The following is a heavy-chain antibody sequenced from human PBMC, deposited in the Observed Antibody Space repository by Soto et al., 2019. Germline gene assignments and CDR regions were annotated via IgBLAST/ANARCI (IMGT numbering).Heavy chain of an antibody. V-gene: IGHV3-33*01. Sequence: QVQLVESGGGVVQPGRSLRLSCAASGFTFSNYGMHWVRQAPGTGLEWVAVIWYDGSNKYYADSVKGQFTVTRDNSKNTLDRQVNSLRAEDTDVYYCAREADCSGTSGCVDYWGQGTLVAVSS. CDR3: AREADCSGTSGCVDY. J-gene: IGHJ4*02. CDR1: GFTFSNYG. D-gene: IGHD2-2*01. CDR2: IWYDGSNK.